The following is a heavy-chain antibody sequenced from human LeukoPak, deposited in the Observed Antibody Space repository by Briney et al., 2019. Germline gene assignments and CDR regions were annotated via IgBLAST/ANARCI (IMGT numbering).Heavy chain of an antibody. CDR3: ARVLFDYYGSGSPLDY. V-gene: IGHV3-7*01. D-gene: IGHD3-10*01. J-gene: IGHJ4*02. Sequence: GGSLRLSCAASGFTFSSYWMSWVRQAPGKGLEWVANIKQDGSEKYYVDSVKGRFTISRDNAKNSLYLQMNSLRAEDTAVYYCARVLFDYYGSGSPLDYWGQGTLVTVSS. CDR2: IKQDGSEK. CDR1: GFTFSSYW.